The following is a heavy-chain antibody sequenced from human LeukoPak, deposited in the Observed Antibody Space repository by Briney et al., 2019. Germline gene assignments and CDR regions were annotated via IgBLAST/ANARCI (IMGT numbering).Heavy chain of an antibody. D-gene: IGHD2-2*01. CDR3: AIALIVVVPAAPDY. CDR2: IYSGGST. CDR1: GFTFSSYG. Sequence: GGSLRLSCAASGFTFSSYGMHWVRQAPGKGLAWASVIYSGGSTYYADSVKGRFTISRDNSKNTLYLQMNSLRAEDTAVYYCAIALIVVVPAAPDYWGQGTLVTVSS. V-gene: IGHV3-NL1*01. J-gene: IGHJ4*02.